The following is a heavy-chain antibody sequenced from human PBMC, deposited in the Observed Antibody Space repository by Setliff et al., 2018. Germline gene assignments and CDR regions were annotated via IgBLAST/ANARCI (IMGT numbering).Heavy chain of an antibody. Sequence: ASVKVSCKASGYTFTNYDINWVRQATGQGLEWMGWMNPKSGNTNYGQKYQGRVTMTTDTSTNTVYMELRSLRSDDTAVYFCVREYSGGGLMWGQGTMVTVSS. CDR1: GYTFTNYD. V-gene: IGHV1-8*02. D-gene: IGHD6-19*01. J-gene: IGHJ3*01. CDR2: MNPKSGNT. CDR3: VREYSGGGLM.